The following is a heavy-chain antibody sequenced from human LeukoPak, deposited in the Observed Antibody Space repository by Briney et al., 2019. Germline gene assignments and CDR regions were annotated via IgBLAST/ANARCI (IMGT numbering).Heavy chain of an antibody. CDR2: ISWNSGSI. V-gene: IGHV3-9*01. CDR1: GFTFDDYA. J-gene: IGHJ4*02. CDR3: ARDPRTVTFDY. Sequence: GGSLRLSCAASGFTFDDYAMHWVRQAPGKGLEWVSGISWNSGSIGYADSVKGRFTISRDNAKNSLYLQMNSLRAEDTAVYYCARDPRTVTFDYWGQGTLVTVSS. D-gene: IGHD4-17*01.